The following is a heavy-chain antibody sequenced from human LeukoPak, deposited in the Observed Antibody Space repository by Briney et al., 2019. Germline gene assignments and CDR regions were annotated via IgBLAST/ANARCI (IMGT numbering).Heavy chain of an antibody. J-gene: IGHJ4*02. CDR3: ASRIVGTPDYFDY. CDR2: IFQDGNDK. Sequence: GGSLRLSCAASGFTFRTYCMSWVRQAPGKGLEWVANIFQDGNDKYYVDSVKGRFTISRDNAKNSLYLQLNSLRVEDTAVYYCASRIVGTPDYFDYWGQGTLVTISS. CDR1: GFTFRTYC. V-gene: IGHV3-7*01. D-gene: IGHD1-26*01.